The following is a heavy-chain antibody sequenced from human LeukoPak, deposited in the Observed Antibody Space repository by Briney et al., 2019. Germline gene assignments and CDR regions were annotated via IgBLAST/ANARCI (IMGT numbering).Heavy chain of an antibody. CDR1: GFNFSSYW. V-gene: IGHV3-74*01. CDR2: IDSDGSDT. Sequence: GGSLRLSCAASGFNFSSYWIHSVRQAPGKGLEWVSRIDSDGSDTIYADSVKGRFTTSRDNAKDTLYLQMNSLSAEVTAVYYCARGAFWGQGTMVTVSS. CDR3: ARGAF. J-gene: IGHJ3*01.